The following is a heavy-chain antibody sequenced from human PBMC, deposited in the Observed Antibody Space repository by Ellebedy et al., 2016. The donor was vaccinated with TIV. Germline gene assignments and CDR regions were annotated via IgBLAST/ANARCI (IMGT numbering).Heavy chain of an antibody. CDR3: ARQISGRFGDLDGFDL. V-gene: IGHV4-39*01. J-gene: IGHJ3*01. CDR2: IYYSGST. CDR1: GGSISTSSYY. Sequence: SETLSLXXTVSGGSISTSSYYWGWIRQPPGKGLEWIGTIYYSGSTFYNPSLKSRGTISVDTSKNQFSLKLRSVTAADTTVYYCARQISGRFGDLDGFDLWGQGTMVTVSS. D-gene: IGHD3-10*01.